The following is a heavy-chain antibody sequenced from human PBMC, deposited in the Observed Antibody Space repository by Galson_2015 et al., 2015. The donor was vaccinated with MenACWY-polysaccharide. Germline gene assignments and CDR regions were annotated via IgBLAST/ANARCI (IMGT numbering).Heavy chain of an antibody. V-gene: IGHV2-70*04. Sequence: PALVKPTQPLTLTCTFSGFSLSTRGMRAIWIRQPPGKALEWLARIDWDDRKFYSTSLKSRPTISKDTSKNQVILTMTNMDPVDTATYYCVRSPVGSAGYLDLWGRGTLVTVSS. CDR2: IDWDDRK. CDR3: VRSPVGSAGYLDL. J-gene: IGHJ2*01. D-gene: IGHD3-10*01. CDR1: GFSLSTRGMR.